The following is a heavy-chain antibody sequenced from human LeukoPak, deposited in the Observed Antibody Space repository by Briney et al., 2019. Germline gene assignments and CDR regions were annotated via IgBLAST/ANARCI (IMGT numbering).Heavy chain of an antibody. V-gene: IGHV1-69*01. CDR1: GGTFSSYA. D-gene: IGHD1-26*01. Sequence: SVTVSCTASGGTFSSYAISWVRPAPGQGLEWMGGIIPIFGTANYAQKFQGRVTITADESTSTAYMELSSLRSEDTAVYYCARVLSGSYPGITEYLHFDIWGQGTMVTVSS. CDR2: IIPIFGTA. CDR3: ARVLSGSYPGITEYLHFDI. J-gene: IGHJ3*02.